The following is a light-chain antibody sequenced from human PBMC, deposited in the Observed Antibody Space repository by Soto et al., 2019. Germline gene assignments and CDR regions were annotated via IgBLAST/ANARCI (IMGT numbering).Light chain of an antibody. V-gene: IGKV1-5*03. CDR3: QQYNSYWT. CDR1: QSISSW. CDR2: KSS. Sequence: IQMTPSPSTLSASVVDRVTITCRARQSISSWLAWYQQTPGKAPKLLIYKSSSLESWAPSRFSGGGSGTEFALTISSLQPEVFASDYGQQYNSYWTFGQGTKVDNK. J-gene: IGKJ1*01.